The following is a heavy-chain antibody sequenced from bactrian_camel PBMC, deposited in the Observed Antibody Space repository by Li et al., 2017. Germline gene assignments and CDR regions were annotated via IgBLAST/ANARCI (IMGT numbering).Heavy chain of an antibody. CDR2: IDALDRI. D-gene: IGHD5*01. J-gene: IGHJ4*01. Sequence: HVQLVESGGGSVQAGGSLRLSCAPSGYTYDKGCMGWFRQAPGKEREGVAVIDALDRIGYADSVKGRFTISKDKADNTLYLQMNNLEPEDTAKYYCAADKSPCSRIPIYWVGEDQYRYWGQGTQVTVS. V-gene: IGHV3S55*01. CDR3: AADKSPCSRIPIYWVGEDQYRY. CDR1: GYTYDKGC.